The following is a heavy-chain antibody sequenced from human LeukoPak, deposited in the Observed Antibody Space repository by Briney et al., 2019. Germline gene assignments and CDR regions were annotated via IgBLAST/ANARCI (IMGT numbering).Heavy chain of an antibody. V-gene: IGHV3-48*03. CDR3: ARGGRGYSSVYFDY. CDR1: GFTFSSYE. Sequence: GGSLRLSCAASGFTFSSYEMNWVRQAPGKGLEWVSYISSSGSTIYYADSVKGRFTISRDNAENSLYLQMNSLRAEDTAVYYCARGGRGYSSVYFDYWGQGTLVTVFS. D-gene: IGHD5-18*01. CDR2: ISSSGSTI. J-gene: IGHJ4*02.